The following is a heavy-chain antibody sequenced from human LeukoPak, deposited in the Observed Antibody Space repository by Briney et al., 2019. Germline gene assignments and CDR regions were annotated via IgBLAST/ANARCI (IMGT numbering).Heavy chain of an antibody. CDR1: GYTFTSYG. CDR2: ISAYNVNT. V-gene: IGHV1-18*01. D-gene: IGHD4-11*01. Sequence: ASVKVSCKASGYTFTSYGISWVRQAPGQGLEWMGWISAYNVNTNDAQKLQGRITMTTDTSTTTAYMELRSLRSDDTAVYCCARVPVSGPGARFDYWGQGALVIVSS. J-gene: IGHJ4*02. CDR3: ARVPVSGPGARFDY.